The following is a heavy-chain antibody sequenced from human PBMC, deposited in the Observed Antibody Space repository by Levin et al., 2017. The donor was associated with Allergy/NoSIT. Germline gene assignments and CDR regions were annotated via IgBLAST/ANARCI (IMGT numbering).Heavy chain of an antibody. CDR1: GFTFSSYG. J-gene: IGHJ3*02. D-gene: IGHD3-16*01. Sequence: GGSLRLSCAASGFTFSSYGMHWVRQAPGKGLEWVAVISYDGSNKYYADSVKGRFTISRDNYKNTLYLQMNSLRAEDTAVYYCAKDLPTFGRRGAFDIWGQGTMVTVSS. CDR2: ISYDGSNK. CDR3: AKDLPTFGRRGAFDI. V-gene: IGHV3-30*18.